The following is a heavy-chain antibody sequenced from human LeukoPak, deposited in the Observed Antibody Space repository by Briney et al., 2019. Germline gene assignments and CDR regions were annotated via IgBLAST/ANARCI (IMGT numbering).Heavy chain of an antibody. CDR3: TRLLYDSSN. D-gene: IGHD3-22*01. Sequence: GGSLTLSCAASGFTFSGSAMHWVRQASGKGLEWVGRIRSKANSYATAYAASVKGRFTISRDDSKNTAYLQMNSLKTEDTAVYYCTRLLYDSSNWGQGTLVTVSS. CDR1: GFTFSGSA. CDR2: IRSKANSYAT. J-gene: IGHJ4*02. V-gene: IGHV3-73*01.